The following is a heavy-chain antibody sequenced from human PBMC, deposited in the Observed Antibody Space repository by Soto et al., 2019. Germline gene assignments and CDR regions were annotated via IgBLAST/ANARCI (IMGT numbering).Heavy chain of an antibody. CDR3: ARGSHSIRFLGYYYYGMDV. D-gene: IGHD3-3*01. V-gene: IGHV1-69*13. CDR2: IIPIFGTA. CDR1: GGTFSSYA. Sequence: SVKVSCKAFGGTFSSYAISWVRQAPGQGLEWMGGIIPIFGTANYAQKFQGRVTITADESTSTAYMELSSLRSEDTAVYYCARGSHSIRFLGYYYYGMDVWGQGTTVTVSS. J-gene: IGHJ6*02.